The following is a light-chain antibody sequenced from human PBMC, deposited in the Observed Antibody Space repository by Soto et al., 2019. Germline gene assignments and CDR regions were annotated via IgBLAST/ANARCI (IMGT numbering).Light chain of an antibody. CDR2: EVN. J-gene: IGLJ3*02. V-gene: IGLV2-14*01. CDR1: SRDVGAFNY. CDR3: SSYTTSDTYVL. Sequence: QSALTQPASVSGSPGQSITISCTGTSRDVGAFNYVSWYQQHPDKAPKLLISEVNNRPSGVSHRFNGSKSGNTASLTSSGLQPAYEADYYCSSYTTSDTYVLFGGGTKLTVL.